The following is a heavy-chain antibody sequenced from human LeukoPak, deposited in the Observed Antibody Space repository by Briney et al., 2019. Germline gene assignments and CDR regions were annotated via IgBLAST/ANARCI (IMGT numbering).Heavy chain of an antibody. CDR1: GGSINSDY. Sequence: SETLSLTCTVSGGSINSDYWSWLRQPPGEGPEWIGYINHSGNTNYNPSLKSRVTISIDTSKKQFSLKLSSVTAADTAVYYCARDGYCTNGVCYSDYWGQGTLVTVSS. D-gene: IGHD2-8*01. J-gene: IGHJ4*02. V-gene: IGHV4-59*12. CDR2: INHSGNT. CDR3: ARDGYCTNGVCYSDY.